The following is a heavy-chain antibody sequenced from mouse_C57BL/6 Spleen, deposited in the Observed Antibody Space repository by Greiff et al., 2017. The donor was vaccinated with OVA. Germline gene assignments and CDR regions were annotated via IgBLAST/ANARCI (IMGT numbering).Heavy chain of an antibody. CDR3: ARNYYGSSFLDY. J-gene: IGHJ2*01. CDR2: ISSGSSTI. CDR1: GFTFSDYG. D-gene: IGHD1-1*01. Sequence: EVHLVESGGGLVKPGGSLKLSCAASGFTFSDYGMHWVRQAPEKGLEWVAYISSGSSTIYYADTVKGRFTISRDNAKNTLFLQMTSLRSEDTAMYYCARNYYGSSFLDYWGQGATLTVSS. V-gene: IGHV5-17*01.